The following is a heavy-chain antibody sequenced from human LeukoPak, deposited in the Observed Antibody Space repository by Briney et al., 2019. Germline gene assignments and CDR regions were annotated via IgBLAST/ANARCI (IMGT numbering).Heavy chain of an antibody. V-gene: IGHV3-23*01. Sequence: GGSLRLSCAASGFTFRNYAMNWVRQAPGKGLEWVSGISVSGGSTYYADSVKGRFTISRDNSKNTLYLQMNSLRTEDTAVYYCAKDTGSSGYYYISDGFDIWGQGTMVTVSS. CDR2: ISVSGGST. CDR3: AKDTGSSGYYYISDGFDI. J-gene: IGHJ3*02. D-gene: IGHD3-22*01. CDR1: GFTFRNYA.